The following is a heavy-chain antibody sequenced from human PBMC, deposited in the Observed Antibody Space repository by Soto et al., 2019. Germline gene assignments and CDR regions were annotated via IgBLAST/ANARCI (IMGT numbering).Heavy chain of an antibody. D-gene: IGHD4-17*01. Sequence: SQTLSLTCTVSGDSISSYYWSWIRQPPGKGLEWIGYIHYSGSTNYNPSLKSRVTISVDTSKNQFSLRLSSVTAADTAVYYCARHETLKGDYDYWGQGTLVTVSS. V-gene: IGHV4-59*08. CDR3: ARHETLKGDYDY. CDR1: GDSISSYY. CDR2: IHYSGST. J-gene: IGHJ4*02.